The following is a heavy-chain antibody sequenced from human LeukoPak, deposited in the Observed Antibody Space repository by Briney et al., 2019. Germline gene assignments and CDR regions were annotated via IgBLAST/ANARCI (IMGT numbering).Heavy chain of an antibody. Sequence: PLGTPRLSPAPSGVTFRGDSTHGVRHAPRERLERVAVISYVVSKTYNAHSVKGRFTISRDNSKNTLYLQMNSLRAEDTAVYYCAKDRRVPTAGIDYWGQGTLVTVSS. J-gene: IGHJ4*02. CDR3: AKDRRVPTAGIDY. V-gene: IGHV3-30*18. D-gene: IGHD2-21*02. CDR1: GVTFRGDS. CDR2: ISYVVSKT.